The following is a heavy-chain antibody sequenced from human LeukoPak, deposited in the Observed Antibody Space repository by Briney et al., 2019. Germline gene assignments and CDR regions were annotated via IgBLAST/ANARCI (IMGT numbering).Heavy chain of an antibody. D-gene: IGHD3-16*02. CDR2: IYYSGST. Sequence: SGTLSLTCTVSGGSISSGDYYWSWIRQPPGKGLEWIGYIYYSGSTYYKPSLKSRVTISVDTSKNQFSLKLSSVTAADTAVYYCARGGLMITFGGVIVQTPFDYWGQGTLVTVSS. V-gene: IGHV4-30-4*01. J-gene: IGHJ4*02. CDR1: GGSISSGDYY. CDR3: ARGGLMITFGGVIVQTPFDY.